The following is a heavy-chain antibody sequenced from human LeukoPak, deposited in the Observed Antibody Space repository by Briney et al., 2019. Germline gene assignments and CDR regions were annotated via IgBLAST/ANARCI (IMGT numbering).Heavy chain of an antibody. D-gene: IGHD5-12*01. CDR2: ISYDGSNK. CDR1: GFTFSGYP. Sequence: GGSLRLSCAASGFTFSGYPIHWVRQAPGKGLEWVAVISYDGSNKYYADSVKGRFTISRDNSKNTLYLQMNSLRAEDTAVYYCAKSYNGYESKPDYWGQGTLVTVSS. J-gene: IGHJ4*02. V-gene: IGHV3-30-3*02. CDR3: AKSYNGYESKPDY.